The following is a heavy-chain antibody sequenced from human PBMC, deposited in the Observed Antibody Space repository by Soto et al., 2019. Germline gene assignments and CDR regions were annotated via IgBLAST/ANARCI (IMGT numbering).Heavy chain of an antibody. V-gene: IGHV4-4*07. J-gene: IGHJ6*02. CDR1: GGSISSYY. D-gene: IGHD3-9*01. Sequence: PSETLSLTCTVSGGSISSYYWSWIRQPAGKGLEWIGRIYTSGSTNYNPSLKSRVTMSVDTSKNQFSLKLSSVTAADTAVYYCARGLSNILTGYYYYYYGMDVWGQGTTVTVS. CDR2: IYTSGST. CDR3: ARGLSNILTGYYYYYYGMDV.